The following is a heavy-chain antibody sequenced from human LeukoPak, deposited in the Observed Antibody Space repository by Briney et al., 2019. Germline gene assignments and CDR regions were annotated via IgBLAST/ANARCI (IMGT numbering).Heavy chain of an antibody. Sequence: PGGSLRLSCAASGFTFSDYYMSWIRQAPGKGLEWVSYISSSGSTIYYADSVKGRFTISRDNAKNSLYLQMNSLRAEDTAVYYCARAVAGTVGVGYYYYYYYMDVWGKGTTVTISS. J-gene: IGHJ6*03. CDR2: ISSSGSTI. V-gene: IGHV3-11*01. CDR3: ARAVAGTVGVGYYYYYYYMDV. D-gene: IGHD6-19*01. CDR1: GFTFSDYY.